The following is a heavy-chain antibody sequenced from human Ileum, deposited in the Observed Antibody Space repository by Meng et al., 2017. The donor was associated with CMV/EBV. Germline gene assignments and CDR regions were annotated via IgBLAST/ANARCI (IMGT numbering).Heavy chain of an antibody. CDR1: GFTFRDYG. CDR2: TRSKIYGGAP. J-gene: IGHJ4*02. CDR3: ARGMTEPDAKYYFDY. D-gene: IGHD1-14*01. Sequence: GESLKISCITSGFTFRDYGKSWVRQAPGKVLEWVSFTRSKIYGGAPEYAASVEGRFTVSRADYNSIAYLQMNNLKTEDTAVYFCARGMTEPDAKYYFDYWGQEALVTVSS. V-gene: IGHV3-49*04.